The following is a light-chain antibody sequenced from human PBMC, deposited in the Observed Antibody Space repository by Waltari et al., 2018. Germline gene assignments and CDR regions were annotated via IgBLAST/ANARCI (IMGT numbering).Light chain of an antibody. Sequence: QSVLTQPPSASGAPGQRVTISCTGSSSNIGANYDVHWYQQLPGTAPKVLIYGNSNRPSGVPDRFSGSKSGTSASLAISGLQAEDEADYYCQSYDRSLDGYVVFGGGTKLTVL. V-gene: IGLV1-40*01. CDR2: GNS. J-gene: IGLJ2*01. CDR3: QSYDRSLDGYVV. CDR1: SSNIGANYD.